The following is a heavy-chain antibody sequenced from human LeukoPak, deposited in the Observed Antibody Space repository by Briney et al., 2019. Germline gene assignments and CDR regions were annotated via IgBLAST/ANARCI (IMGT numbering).Heavy chain of an antibody. CDR1: GFTFSSYG. V-gene: IGHV3-33*01. J-gene: IGHJ4*02. Sequence: GGSLRLSCAASGFTFSSYGMHWVRQAPGKGLEWVAAIWYDGSNKYYADSVKGRFTISRDNSKNTLYLQMNSLRAEDTAVYYCAREHLISMVRGVNLPLDYWGQGTLVTVSS. CDR2: IWYDGSNK. D-gene: IGHD3-10*01. CDR3: AREHLISMVRGVNLPLDY.